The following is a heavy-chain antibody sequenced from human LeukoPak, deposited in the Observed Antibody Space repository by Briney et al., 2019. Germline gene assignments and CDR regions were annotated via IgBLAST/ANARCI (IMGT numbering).Heavy chain of an antibody. Sequence: GGSLRLSCAASGFTFRSYGMHWVRQAPGKGLEWVANMNQRGSEKYYVDSVKGRFTISRDNAKNSLYLQMNSLRAEDTAVYYCAELGITMIGGVWGKGTTVTISS. CDR2: MNQRGSEK. CDR1: GFTFRSYG. J-gene: IGHJ6*04. D-gene: IGHD3-10*02. CDR3: AELGITMIGGV. V-gene: IGHV3-7*01.